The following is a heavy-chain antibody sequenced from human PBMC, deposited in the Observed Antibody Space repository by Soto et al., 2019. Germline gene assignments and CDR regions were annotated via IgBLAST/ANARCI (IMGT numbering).Heavy chain of an antibody. CDR1: GFSFSSYW. CDR2: IKQDGSGK. CDR3: ARDRLDVGAPTEDY. Sequence: PGGSLRLSCAASGFSFSSYWMSWVRQAPGKGLEWVGNIKQDGSGKYYVDSLKGRFTISRDNAKNSLYLQMNSLRVEDTAVYYCARDRLDVGAPTEDYWGQGPQVTVSS. J-gene: IGHJ4*02. V-gene: IGHV3-7*01. D-gene: IGHD1-26*01.